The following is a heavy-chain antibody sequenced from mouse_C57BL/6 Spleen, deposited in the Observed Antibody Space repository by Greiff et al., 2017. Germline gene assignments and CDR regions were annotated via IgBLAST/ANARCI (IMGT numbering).Heavy chain of an antibody. CDR2: IRNKANGYTT. V-gene: IGHV7-3*01. D-gene: IGHD6-2*01. CDR1: GFTFTDYY. J-gene: IGHJ4*01. Sequence: EVHLVESGGGLVQPGGSLSLSCAASGFTFTDYYMSWVRQPPGKALEWLGFIRNKANGYTTEYSASVKGRFTISRDNSQSILYLQMNALRAEDSATYYCARYIAPSDSLGYWGQGTSVTVSS. CDR3: ARYIAPSDSLGY.